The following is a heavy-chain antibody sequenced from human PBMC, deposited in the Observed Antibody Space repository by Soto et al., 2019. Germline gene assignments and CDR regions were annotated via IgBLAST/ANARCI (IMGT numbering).Heavy chain of an antibody. CDR3: AKARPRRTSGYCFDY. D-gene: IGHD1-1*01. Sequence: EVQLLESGGKLVQPGGSLTLSCAASGFTFSTYAMAWVRQAPGKGLEWVSGVSASGLNTDYADPVKGRFYISRDNSKNTVSLHRNSLRAEDTAWYYSAKARPRRTSGYCFDYWGQGTPVTVSS. CDR2: VSASGLNT. V-gene: IGHV3-23*01. J-gene: IGHJ4*02. CDR1: GFTFSTYA.